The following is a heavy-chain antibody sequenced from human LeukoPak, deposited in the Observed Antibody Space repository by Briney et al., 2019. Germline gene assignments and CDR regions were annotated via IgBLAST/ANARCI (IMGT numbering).Heavy chain of an antibody. V-gene: IGHV3-48*02. CDR3: ARGLYYYDSSGRGY. CDR2: ISSSSSTI. J-gene: IGHJ4*02. CDR1: GFTFSSYS. D-gene: IGHD3-22*01. Sequence: GSLRLSCAASGFTFSSYSMNWVRQAPGKGLEWVSYISSSSSTIYYADSVKGRFTISRDNAKNSLYLQMNSLRDEDTAVYYCARGLYYYDSSGRGYWGQGTLVTVSS.